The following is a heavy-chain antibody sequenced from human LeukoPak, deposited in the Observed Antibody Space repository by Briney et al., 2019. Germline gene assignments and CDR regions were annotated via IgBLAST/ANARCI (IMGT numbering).Heavy chain of an antibody. J-gene: IGHJ5*02. V-gene: IGHV3-66*01. CDR3: ARDPPAVRTNTYA. CDR2: IYSGGDT. Sequence: GGSLRLSCAASGFTVSNDYMNWVRQAPGKGLEWVSLIYSGGDTHYADSVKGRFTISRDSSKNTLYLQMNSLRAEDTAVYYCARDPPAVRTNTYAWGQGTLVTVSS. CDR1: GFTVSNDY. D-gene: IGHD4/OR15-4a*01.